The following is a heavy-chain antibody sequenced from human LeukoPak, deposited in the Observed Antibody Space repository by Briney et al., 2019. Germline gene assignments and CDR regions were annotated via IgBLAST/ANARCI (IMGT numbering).Heavy chain of an antibody. CDR1: GFTFSSYA. D-gene: IGHD6-13*01. V-gene: IGHV3-23*01. J-gene: IGHJ5*02. CDR3: AKTDSSSWYVSNWFDP. CDR2: ISGSGGST. Sequence: GGSLRLSCAASGFTFSSYAMSWVRQAPGTGLEWVSAISGSGGSTYYADSVKGRFTISRDNSKNTLYLQMNSLRAEDTAVYYCAKTDSSSWYVSNWFDPWGQGTLVTVSS.